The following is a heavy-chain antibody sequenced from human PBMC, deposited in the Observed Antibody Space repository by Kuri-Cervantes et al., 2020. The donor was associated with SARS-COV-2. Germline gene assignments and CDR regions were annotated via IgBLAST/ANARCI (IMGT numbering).Heavy chain of an antibody. V-gene: IGHV3-15*01. CDR2: IKSKTDGGTT. D-gene: IGHD3-10*01. CDR1: GFTFSNAW. Sequence: GESLKISCAASGFTFSNAWMSWVRQAPGKGLEWVGRIKSKTDGGTTDYAAPVKGRFTISRDDSKNTLYLQMNSLKTEDTAAYYCTTVRFGELLQYYFDYWGQGTLVTVSS. CDR3: TTVRFGELLQYYFDY. J-gene: IGHJ4*02.